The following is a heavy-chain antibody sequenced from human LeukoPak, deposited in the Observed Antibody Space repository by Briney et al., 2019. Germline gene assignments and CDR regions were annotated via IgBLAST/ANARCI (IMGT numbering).Heavy chain of an antibody. Sequence: GGSLRLSCAASGFTFSSSEMNWVRQAPGKGLEWVSYISSSGSTIYYADSVKGRFTISRGNGKNSLFLQMNSLRAEDTAVYCCARRQLWWGYWGQGTLVTVSS. CDR2: ISSSGSTI. D-gene: IGHD5-18*01. J-gene: IGHJ4*02. V-gene: IGHV3-48*03. CDR3: ARRQLWWGY. CDR1: GFTFSSSE.